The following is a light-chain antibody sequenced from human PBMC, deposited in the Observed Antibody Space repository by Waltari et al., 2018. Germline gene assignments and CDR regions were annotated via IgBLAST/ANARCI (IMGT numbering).Light chain of an antibody. CDR3: QVWDSSSDHRV. CDR1: TLGSKR. Sequence: SFVLPKPPPVSLAPGRPARVPCGGNTLGSKRVPWYQQKPGQAPVLVVYGDTDRPSGIPDRFSGSSSGNTATLTISRVEAGDEADYYCQVWDSSSDHRVFGGGTKLTVL. V-gene: IGLV3-21*03. J-gene: IGLJ3*02. CDR2: GDT.